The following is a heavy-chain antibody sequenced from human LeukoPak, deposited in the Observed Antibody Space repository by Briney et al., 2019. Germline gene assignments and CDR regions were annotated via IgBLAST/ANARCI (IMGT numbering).Heavy chain of an antibody. V-gene: IGHV5-51*01. CDR3: ARRGYYDSSGYYAFDY. D-gene: IGHD3-22*01. CDR1: GYSFTSYW. J-gene: IGHJ4*02. Sequence: GESLKISCKGSGYSFTSYWIGWVRQMPGKGLEWMGIIYPGDSDTRYSLSFQGQVTISADKSITTAYLQWSSLKASDTAMYYCARRGYYDSSGYYAFDYWGQGTLVTVSS. CDR2: IYPGDSDT.